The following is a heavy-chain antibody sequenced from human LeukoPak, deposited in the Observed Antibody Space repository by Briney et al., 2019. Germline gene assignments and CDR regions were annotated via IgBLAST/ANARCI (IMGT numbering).Heavy chain of an antibody. J-gene: IGHJ4*02. Sequence: GGSLRLSCAASGFTVSSNYMSWVRQAPGKGLEGVSVIYSGGSTYYADSVKGRFTISRDNSKNTLYLQMNSLRAEDTAVYYCAKDLEGYSSGYYLFDYWGQGTLVTVSS. CDR3: AKDLEGYSSGYYLFDY. V-gene: IGHV3-66*02. CDR1: GFTVSSNY. CDR2: IYSGGST. D-gene: IGHD3-22*01.